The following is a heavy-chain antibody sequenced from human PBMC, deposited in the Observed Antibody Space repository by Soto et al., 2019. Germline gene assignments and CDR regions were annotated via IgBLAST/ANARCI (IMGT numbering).Heavy chain of an antibody. CDR2: IKSKTDGGTT. CDR1: GLTLSTSS. V-gene: IGHV3-15*07. D-gene: IGHD3-3*01. CDR3: TTDTIFGVPMDQWDYYFDY. J-gene: IGHJ4*02. Sequence: GGSLRLSCAAFGLTLSTSSMNWVRQAPGKGLEWVGRIKSKTDGGTTDYAAPVKGRFTISRDDSKNTLYLQMNSLKTEDTAVYYCTTDTIFGVPMDQWDYYFDYWGQGTLVTVSS.